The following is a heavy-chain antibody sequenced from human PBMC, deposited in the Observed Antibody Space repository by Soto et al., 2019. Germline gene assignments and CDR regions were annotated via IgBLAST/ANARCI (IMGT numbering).Heavy chain of an antibody. CDR1: GFIVISKY. V-gene: IGHV3-66*01. J-gene: IGHJ6*03. CDR3: TREDVYCSGGGCYGVPMDG. Sequence: EVQLVESGGGLVQPWGSLRLSCAASGFIVISKYMRWVRQATGKGLEWVSLIQSVGSTYYSGSVKGRFTISRDNSENTLFLQMNSLRVEDTAMYYCTREDVYCSGGGCYGVPMDGWGKGTTVTVS. D-gene: IGHD2-15*01. CDR2: IQSVGST.